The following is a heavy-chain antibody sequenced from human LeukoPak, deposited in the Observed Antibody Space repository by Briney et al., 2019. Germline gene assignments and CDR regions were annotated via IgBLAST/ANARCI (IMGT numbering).Heavy chain of an antibody. V-gene: IGHV1-2*02. CDR2: INPNSGGT. CDR3: ARDRENYGSAGAPGAFDI. CDR1: GYTFTGYY. Sequence: GASVKVSCKASGYTFTGYYMHWVRQAPGQGLEWMGWINPNSGGTNYAQKFQGRVTMTRDTSISTAYMELSRLRSDDTAVYYCARDRENYGSAGAPGAFDIWGQGTMVTVSS. J-gene: IGHJ3*02. D-gene: IGHD2-8*02.